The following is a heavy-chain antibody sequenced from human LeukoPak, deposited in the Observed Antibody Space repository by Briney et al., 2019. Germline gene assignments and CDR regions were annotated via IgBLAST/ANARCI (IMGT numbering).Heavy chain of an antibody. CDR1: GGSISTYY. CDR3: ARGGYRYYYYMDV. J-gene: IGHJ6*03. CDR2: IYYSGSA. D-gene: IGHD1-1*01. V-gene: IGHV4-59*01. Sequence: PSETLSLTCTVSGGSISTYYWSWIRQPPGKGLEWIGYIYYSGSANYNPSLNSRVTISVDTSKNQFSLKLSSVTAADTAVYYCARGGYRYYYYMDVWGKGTTVTVSS.